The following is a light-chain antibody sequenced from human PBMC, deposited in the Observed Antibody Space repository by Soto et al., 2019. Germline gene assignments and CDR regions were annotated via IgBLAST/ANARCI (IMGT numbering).Light chain of an antibody. CDR2: VAS. J-gene: IGKJ4*01. V-gene: IGKV1-39*01. Sequence: DVQLTQSPSSLSASAGDRVTITCRASQSINIDLNWYQQKQGKAPRLLISVASKVQSGVPPRFSGSGSGTDFTLSITSLQPEDFATYYCQQSYPTPTFGGGTRVEVK. CDR1: QSINID. CDR3: QQSYPTPT.